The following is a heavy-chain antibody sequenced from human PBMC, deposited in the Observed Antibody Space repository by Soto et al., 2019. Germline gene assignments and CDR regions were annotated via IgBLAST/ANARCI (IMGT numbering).Heavy chain of an antibody. J-gene: IGHJ6*03. CDR3: AKEIYYYYMDF. V-gene: IGHV3-30*18. Sequence: GGSLRLSCAASGFTFSSYGMHWVRQAPGKGLEWVAVISYDGSNKYYADSVKGRFTISRDNSKNTLYLQMNSLRAEDTAVYYCAKEIYYYYMDFWGKGTTVTVS. CDR2: ISYDGSNK. CDR1: GFTFSSYG.